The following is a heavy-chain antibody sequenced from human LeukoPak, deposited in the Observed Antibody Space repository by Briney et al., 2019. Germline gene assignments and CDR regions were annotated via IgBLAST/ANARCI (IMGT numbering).Heavy chain of an antibody. CDR2: VDPEDGET. J-gene: IGHJ4*02. V-gene: IGHV1-69-2*01. Sequence: ASVKVSCKASGYTFTGYYMHWVQQAPGKGLEWMGLVDPEDGETIYAEKFQGRVTITADTSTDTAYMELSSLRSEDTAVYYCATDLGRESQTPFDYCGQGTLVTVSS. CDR3: ATDLGRESQTPFDY. CDR1: GYTFTGYY. D-gene: IGHD3-10*01.